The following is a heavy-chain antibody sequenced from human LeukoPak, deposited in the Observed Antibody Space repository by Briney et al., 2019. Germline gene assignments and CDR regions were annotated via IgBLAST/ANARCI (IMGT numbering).Heavy chain of an antibody. D-gene: IGHD6-13*01. Sequence: SETLSLTCAVYGGSFSGYYWSWIRQPPGKGLEWIGEINHSGSTNYNPSLKSRVTISVDTSKNQFSLKLSSVTAADTAVYYCARPHIAAAGTGGDWGQGTLVTVSS. CDR1: GGSFSGYY. CDR2: INHSGST. V-gene: IGHV4-34*01. J-gene: IGHJ4*02. CDR3: ARPHIAAAGTGGD.